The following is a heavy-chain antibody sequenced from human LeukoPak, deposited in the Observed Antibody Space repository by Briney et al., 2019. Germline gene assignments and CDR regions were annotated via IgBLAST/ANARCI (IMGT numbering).Heavy chain of an antibody. CDR1: GGTFSSYA. D-gene: IGHD6-6*01. J-gene: IGHJ5*02. V-gene: IGHV1-69*13. CDR3: ARMFGYSSSTSFPNWFDP. Sequence: SVKVSCKASGGTFSSYAISWVRQAPGQGLEWMGGIIPIFGTANYAQKFQGRVTITADESTSTAYMELSSLRSEDTAVYYCARMFGYSSSTSFPNWFDPWGQGTLVTVSS. CDR2: IIPIFGTA.